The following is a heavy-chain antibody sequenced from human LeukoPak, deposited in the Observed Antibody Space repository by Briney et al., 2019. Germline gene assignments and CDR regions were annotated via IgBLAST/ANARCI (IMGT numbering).Heavy chain of an antibody. V-gene: IGHV3-30*03. D-gene: IGHD6-6*01. CDR3: ARDIIAAPFDY. Sequence: PGGSLRLSCAASGFTFSSYGMHWVRQAPGKGLEWVAVISYDGSNRYYADSVKGRFTISRDNSKYTLYLQMNSLRADDTAVYYCARDIIAAPFDYWGQGTLVTVSS. J-gene: IGHJ4*02. CDR2: ISYDGSNR. CDR1: GFTFSSYG.